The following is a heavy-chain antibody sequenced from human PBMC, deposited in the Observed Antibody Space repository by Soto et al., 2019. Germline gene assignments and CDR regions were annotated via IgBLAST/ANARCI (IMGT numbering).Heavy chain of an antibody. D-gene: IGHD6-6*01. Sequence: SWIRQPPGKGLEWVSSISSSSSYIYYADSVKGRFTISRDNAKNSLYLQMNSLRAEDTAVYYCARDRSSSAYGMDVWGQGTTVTVSS. J-gene: IGHJ6*02. CDR2: ISSSSSYI. V-gene: IGHV3-21*01. CDR3: ARDRSSSAYGMDV.